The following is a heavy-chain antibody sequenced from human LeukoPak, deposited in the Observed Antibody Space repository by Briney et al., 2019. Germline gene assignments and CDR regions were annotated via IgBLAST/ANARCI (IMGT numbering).Heavy chain of an antibody. Sequence: GGSLRLSCAASGFTFSSYAMSWVRQAPGKGLDWVSVISGSGGSTYYADSVKGRFTISRDNSKNTLYLQMNSLRAEDTAVYYCARDRGSSRPLDYWGQGTLVTVSS. D-gene: IGHD6-13*01. J-gene: IGHJ4*02. CDR2: ISGSGGST. CDR3: ARDRGSSRPLDY. V-gene: IGHV3-23*01. CDR1: GFTFSSYA.